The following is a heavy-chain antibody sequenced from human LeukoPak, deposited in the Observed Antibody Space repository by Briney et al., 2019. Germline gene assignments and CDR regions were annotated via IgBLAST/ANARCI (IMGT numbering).Heavy chain of an antibody. J-gene: IGHJ4*02. V-gene: IGHV3-23*01. CDR3: AKDLASGYYVFDY. D-gene: IGHD3-22*01. CDR2: IRGSGDST. CDR1: GFTFSNYA. Sequence: GGSLRLSCVASGFTFSNYAMSWVRQAPGKGLEWVSAIRGSGDSTYHADSVKGRFTISRDNSKNTLYLQMNSLRAEDTAKYYCAKDLASGYYVFDYWGQGTLVTVSS.